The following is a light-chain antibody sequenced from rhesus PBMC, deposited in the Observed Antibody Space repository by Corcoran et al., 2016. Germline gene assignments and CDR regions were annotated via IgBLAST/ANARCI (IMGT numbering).Light chain of an antibody. J-gene: IGKJ1*01. CDR1: QSLLHSNGNTY. Sequence: DVVMTQSPLSLPVTPGQPASISCRSSQSLLHSNGNTYLRWFLHQPGQPPRRLIYKVSNRDSGVPDRFSGRGAGTDFTLKISRVEAEDVGVYYCMQGTHWPWTFGQGTKVEIK. CDR3: MQGTHWPWT. V-gene: IGKV2-58*03. CDR2: KVS.